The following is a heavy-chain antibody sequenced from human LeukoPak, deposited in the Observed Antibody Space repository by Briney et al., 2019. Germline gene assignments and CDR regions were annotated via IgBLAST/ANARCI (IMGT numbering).Heavy chain of an antibody. CDR1: GFTFSNCG. V-gene: IGHV3-30*02. Sequence: GGSLRLSCAASGFTFSNCGMHWVRQAPGRGLEWVAVISYDGSNKYYADSVKGRFTISRDNSKNTLYLQMNSLRAEDTAVYYCAKDRWYTAMGLFDYWSQGTLVTVSS. CDR3: AKDRWYTAMGLFDY. CDR2: ISYDGSNK. J-gene: IGHJ4*02. D-gene: IGHD5-18*01.